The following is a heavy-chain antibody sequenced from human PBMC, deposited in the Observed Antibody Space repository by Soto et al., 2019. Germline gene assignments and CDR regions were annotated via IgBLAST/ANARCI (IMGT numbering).Heavy chain of an antibody. D-gene: IGHD5-12*01. J-gene: IGHJ3*01. CDR1: GFSLSDYE. CDR2: VSASGGTI. CDR3: TKEKSVVDSGYDAFGV. Sequence: GSLRLSCAAAGFSLSDYEMYWVRQAPGKGLEWVAYVSASGGTIFYADSVKGRFIISRDNAESSLSLQMNSLRGDDTAVYYCTKEKSVVDSGYDAFGVWGQGTMVT. V-gene: IGHV3-48*03.